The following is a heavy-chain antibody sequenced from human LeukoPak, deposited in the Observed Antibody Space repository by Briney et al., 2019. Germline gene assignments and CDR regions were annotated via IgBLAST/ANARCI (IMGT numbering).Heavy chain of an antibody. CDR2: IRYDGSNK. D-gene: IGHD6-13*01. Sequence: GGSLRLSCTVSGFTVSSNSMSWVRQAPGKGLEWVAFIRYDGSNKYYADSVKGRFTISRDNSKNTLYLQVNSLKTEDTAVYYCATDGDRGYSSNWYNGVNAFDIWGQGTMVTVSS. CDR1: GFTVSSNS. J-gene: IGHJ3*02. CDR3: ATDGDRGYSSNWYNGVNAFDI. V-gene: IGHV3-30*02.